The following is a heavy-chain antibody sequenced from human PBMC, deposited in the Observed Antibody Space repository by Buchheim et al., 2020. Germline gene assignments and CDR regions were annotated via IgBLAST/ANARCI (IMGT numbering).Heavy chain of an antibody. CDR1: GGSITSGGYY. D-gene: IGHD1-1*01. CDR3: ARTLYNWNDLSPFGFDP. J-gene: IGHJ5*02. CDR2: IFHSGST. V-gene: IGHV4-31*03. Sequence: QVQLQESGPGLVKPSQTLSLTCTVSGGSITSGGYYWTWIRQHPGKGLEWIGYIFHSGSTYYSPSLKSRLTISIDTSKNQFSLKLSSLTAADTAVYYCARTLYNWNDLSPFGFDPWGQGTL.